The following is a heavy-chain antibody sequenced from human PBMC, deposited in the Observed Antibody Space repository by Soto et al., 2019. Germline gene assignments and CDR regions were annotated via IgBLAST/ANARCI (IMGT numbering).Heavy chain of an antibody. D-gene: IGHD1-7*01. CDR2: INHSGST. J-gene: IGHJ4*02. Sequence: ETLSLTCAVYGGSFSGYYWSWIRQPPGKGLEWIGEINHSGSTNYNPSLKSRVTISVDTSKNQFSLKLSSVTAADTAVYYCARITGTHDYWGQGTLVTVSS. CDR3: ARITGTHDY. CDR1: GGSFSGYY. V-gene: IGHV4-34*01.